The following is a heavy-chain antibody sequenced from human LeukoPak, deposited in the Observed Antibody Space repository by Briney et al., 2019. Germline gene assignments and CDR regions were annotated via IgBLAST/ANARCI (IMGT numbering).Heavy chain of an antibody. CDR2: ISWDGGST. J-gene: IGHJ6*02. V-gene: IGHV3-43*01. Sequence: GGSLRLSCAASGFTFDDYTMHWVRQAPGKGLEWVSLISWDGGSTYYADSVKGRFTISRDNSKNSLYLQMNSLRTEDTALYYCAKDIEGPSSWRYYYYYGMDVWGQGTTVTVSS. D-gene: IGHD6-13*01. CDR3: AKDIEGPSSWRYYYYYGMDV. CDR1: GFTFDDYT.